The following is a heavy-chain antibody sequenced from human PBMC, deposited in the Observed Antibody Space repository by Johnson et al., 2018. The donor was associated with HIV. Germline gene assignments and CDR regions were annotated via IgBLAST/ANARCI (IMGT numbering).Heavy chain of an antibody. CDR3: TRENNWNYEEDGFDI. V-gene: IGHV3-11*04. Sequence: QVQLVESGGGLVKPGGSLRLSCTASGFSFSDYYMTWIRQAPGKGLEWVSYISTSGSTIHHADSVKCRFTISRDNAKNSLYLQMNSLGAEDTAVYYCTRENNWNYEEDGFDIWGQGTMVTVSS. J-gene: IGHJ3*02. D-gene: IGHD1-7*01. CDR1: GFSFSDYY. CDR2: ISTSGSTI.